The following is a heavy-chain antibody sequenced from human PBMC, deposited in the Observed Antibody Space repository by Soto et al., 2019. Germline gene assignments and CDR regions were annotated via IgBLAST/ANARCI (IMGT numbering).Heavy chain of an antibody. CDR1: GYTFTGYY. Sequence: ASVKVSCKASGYTFTGYYMHWVRQAPGQGLEWMGWINPNSGGTNYAQKFQGWVTMTRDTSISTAYMELSRLRSDDTAMYYCARHCSGGSCYSGSFDYWGQGTLVTVSS. J-gene: IGHJ4*02. CDR3: ARHCSGGSCYSGSFDY. V-gene: IGHV1-2*04. D-gene: IGHD2-15*01. CDR2: INPNSGGT.